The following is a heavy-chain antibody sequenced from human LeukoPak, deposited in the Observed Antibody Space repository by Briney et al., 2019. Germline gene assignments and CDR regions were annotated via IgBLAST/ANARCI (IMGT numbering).Heavy chain of an antibody. V-gene: IGHV4-31*03. CDR3: ARLNYYDSSGYRY. J-gene: IGHJ4*02. D-gene: IGHD3-22*01. Sequence: PSETLSLTCTVSGGSISSGGYYWSWIRQHPGKGLEWIGYIYYSGSTYYNPSLKSRVTISVDTAKNQFSLKLSSVTAADTAVYYCARLNYYDSSGYRYWGQGTLVTVSS. CDR2: IYYSGST. CDR1: GGSISSGGYY.